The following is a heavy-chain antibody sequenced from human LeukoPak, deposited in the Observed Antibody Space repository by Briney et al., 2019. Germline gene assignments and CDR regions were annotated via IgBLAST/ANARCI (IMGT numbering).Heavy chain of an antibody. V-gene: IGHV3-23*01. J-gene: IGHJ4*02. CDR1: GFTFSSHA. CDR3: AKDFRIGYSAHFDY. Sequence: GGSLRLSCVGSGFTFSSHAMSWVRQAPGKGLEFVSGIYENGGTTYYADSVKGRFSISRDNSKNTLYLQMDSLRGEDTAVYYCAKDFRIGYSAHFDYWGQGPLVPVSS. D-gene: IGHD2-21*01. CDR2: IYENGGTT.